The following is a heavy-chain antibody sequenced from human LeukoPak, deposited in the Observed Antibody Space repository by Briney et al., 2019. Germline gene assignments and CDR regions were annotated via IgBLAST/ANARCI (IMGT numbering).Heavy chain of an antibody. V-gene: IGHV5-51*01. J-gene: IGHJ4*02. CDR1: GYSFTSYW. CDR3: ARVMAVASTRPFDY. Sequence: GESLKISCKGSGYSFTSYWIGWVRQMPGKGLEWMGIIYPGDSDTRYSPSFQGQVTISADKSINTAYLQWRSLKASDTAMYYCARVMAVASTRPFDYWGQGTLVTVSS. CDR2: IYPGDSDT. D-gene: IGHD6-19*01.